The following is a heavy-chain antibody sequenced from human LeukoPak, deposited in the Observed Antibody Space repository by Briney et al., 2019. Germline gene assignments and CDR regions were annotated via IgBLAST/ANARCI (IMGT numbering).Heavy chain of an antibody. CDR1: GFTFSSYG. D-gene: IGHD2/OR15-2a*01. V-gene: IGHV3-30*18. CDR3: AKEGAGFQNGMDV. CDR2: ISYDGSNK. J-gene: IGHJ6*02. Sequence: GGSLRLSCAASGFTFSSYGMHWVRQAPGKGLEGVAVISYDGSNKYYADSVKGRFTISRDNSKNTLYLQMNSLRAEDTAVYYCAKEGAGFQNGMDVWGQGTTVTVSS.